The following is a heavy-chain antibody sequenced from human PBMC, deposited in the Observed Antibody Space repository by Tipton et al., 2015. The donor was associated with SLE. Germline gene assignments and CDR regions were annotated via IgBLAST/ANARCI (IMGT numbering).Heavy chain of an antibody. CDR1: GFYLKSYR. D-gene: IGHD2-8*02. V-gene: IGHV3-21*01. J-gene: IGHJ4*02. Sequence: SLRLSCSAYGFYLKSYRMHWVRQFPGKGLEWVATINHNGHDIFYADSVKGRFTISRDNAKNSLYLQMNSLRAEDSGIYYCAREGTGTPDYWGQGTLVTVSS. CDR2: INHNGHDI. CDR3: AREGTGTPDY.